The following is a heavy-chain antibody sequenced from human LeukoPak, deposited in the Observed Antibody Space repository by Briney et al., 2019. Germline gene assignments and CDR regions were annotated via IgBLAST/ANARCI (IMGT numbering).Heavy chain of an antibody. D-gene: IGHD2-2*01. Sequence: GGSLRLSCAASGFSFSDYDIHWVRLAPGKGLEWVTFIRYDGSNTYAESVKGRFTISRDNAKNSLYLQMNSLRAEDTALYYCAKVRSSTSCFDYWGQGTLVTVSS. CDR2: IRYDGSNT. CDR1: GFSFSDYD. V-gene: IGHV3-30*02. J-gene: IGHJ4*02. CDR3: AKVRSSTSCFDY.